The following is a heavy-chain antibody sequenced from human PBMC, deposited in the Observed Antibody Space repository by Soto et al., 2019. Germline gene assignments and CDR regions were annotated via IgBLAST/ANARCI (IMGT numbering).Heavy chain of an antibody. CDR3: ARGGGTMVRGVIDY. D-gene: IGHD3-10*01. Sequence: QVQLQESGPGLVKPSQTLSLTCTVSGGSISSGDYYWSWIRQPPGKGLEWIGYIYYSGSTYYNPSLKGRVTISVDTSKNQFSLKLSSVTAADTAVYYWARGGGTMVRGVIDYWGQGTLVTVSS. CDR1: GGSISSGDYY. J-gene: IGHJ4*02. V-gene: IGHV4-30-4*01. CDR2: IYYSGST.